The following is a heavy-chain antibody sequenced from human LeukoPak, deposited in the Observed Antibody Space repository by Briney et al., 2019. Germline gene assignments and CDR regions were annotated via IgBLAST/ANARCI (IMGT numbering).Heavy chain of an antibody. D-gene: IGHD6-6*01. V-gene: IGHV1-46*01. CDR3: ARGDIAARLGDY. CDR1: GYTFTSYY. J-gene: IGHJ4*02. CDR2: INPSGGST. Sequence: VASVKVSCKASGYTFTSYYMHWVRQAPGQGLEWMGIINPSGGSTSYAQKFQGRVTMTRDMSTSTVYMELSSLRSEDTAMYYCARGDIAARLGDYWGQGTLVTVSS.